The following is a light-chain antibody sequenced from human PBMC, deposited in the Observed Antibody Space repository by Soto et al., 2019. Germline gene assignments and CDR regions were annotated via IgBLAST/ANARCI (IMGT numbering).Light chain of an antibody. CDR1: SSDVGGYNY. CDR3: SSYIPNNSTYV. V-gene: IGLV2-14*03. CDR2: DVS. Sequence: QSALTQPASVSGSPGQSITISCTGTSSDVGGYNYVSWYQHHPGKAPKRMIHDVSNRPSGVSNRFSGSKSGNTASLTISGHQAEDEADYYCSSYIPNNSTYVFGTGTQLTVL. J-gene: IGLJ1*01.